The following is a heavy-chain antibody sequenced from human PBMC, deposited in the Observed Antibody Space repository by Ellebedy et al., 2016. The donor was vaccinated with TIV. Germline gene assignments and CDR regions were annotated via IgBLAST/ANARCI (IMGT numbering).Heavy chain of an antibody. CDR1: GFTFSIYW. CDR3: ARGAMAAAGDDY. V-gene: IGHV3-7*01. Sequence: PGGSLRLSCAASGFTFSIYWMTWVRQAPGKGLEWVAKITLDGSEKYYVDSVTGRCTISRDNAKNSLYLQMNSLRAEDTAVYYCARGAMAAAGDDYWGQGTLVTVSS. D-gene: IGHD6-13*01. CDR2: ITLDGSEK. J-gene: IGHJ4*02.